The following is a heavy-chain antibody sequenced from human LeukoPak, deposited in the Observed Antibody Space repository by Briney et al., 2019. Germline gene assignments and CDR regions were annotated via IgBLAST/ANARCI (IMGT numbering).Heavy chain of an antibody. D-gene: IGHD5-24*01. CDR1: RGSITSGNYY. J-gene: IGHJ4*02. CDR2: ISSSGGA. V-gene: IGHV4-61*02. Sequence: SQTLSLTCSVSRGSITSGNYYWNWIRQPAGKGLEWIGRISSSGGATYNPSLESRVTMSIDTSKNQFSLDLSSVTAADTAVYYCARNRYAYNLVFDQWGQGALVAVSS. CDR3: ARNRYAYNLVFDQ.